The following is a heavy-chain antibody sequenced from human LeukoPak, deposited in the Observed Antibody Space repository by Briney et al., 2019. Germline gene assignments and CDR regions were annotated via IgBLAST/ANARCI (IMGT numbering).Heavy chain of an antibody. V-gene: IGHV4-38-2*02. CDR1: GYSISSGYD. Sequence: PSETLSPTCTVSGYSISSGYDWGWIRQPPGKGLEWIGSIYYRRTTYYNPSLKSRVTISVDTSKNQFSLRLSSMTAADTALYYCARGPTMVRGVRTKWFDPWGQGTLVTVSS. D-gene: IGHD3-10*01. J-gene: IGHJ5*02. CDR3: ARGPTMVRGVRTKWFDP. CDR2: IYYRRTT.